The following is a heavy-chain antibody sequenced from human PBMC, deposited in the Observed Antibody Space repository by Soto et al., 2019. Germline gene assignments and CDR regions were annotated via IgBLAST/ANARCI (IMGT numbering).Heavy chain of an antibody. J-gene: IGHJ6*01. CDR1: GYTFTGYY. V-gene: IGHV1-2*02. Sequence: ASVKVSCKASGYTFTGYYMHWVRQAAGQGLEWMGWINPNSGGTNYAQKFQGRVTMTRDTSISTAYMELSRLRSDDTAVYYCASSVVPAAKDYYYYYGMEVLGQGTTVIVSS. CDR3: ASSVVPAAKDYYYYYGMEV. CDR2: INPNSGGT. D-gene: IGHD2-2*01.